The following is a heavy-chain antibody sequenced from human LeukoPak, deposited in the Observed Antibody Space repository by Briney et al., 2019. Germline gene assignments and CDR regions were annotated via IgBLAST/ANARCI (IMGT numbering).Heavy chain of an antibody. CDR3: VRGLPRGQQLVQGDY. J-gene: IGHJ4*02. V-gene: IGHV3-21*01. Sequence: RGSLRLSCAASGFTFSSYSMNWVRQAPGKGLEWVSSVSSSSSYIYYADSVKGRFTISRDNAKNSLYLQMNSLRAEDTAVYYCVRGLPRGQQLVQGDYWGQGTLVTVSS. CDR2: VSSSSSYI. CDR1: GFTFSSYS. D-gene: IGHD6-13*01.